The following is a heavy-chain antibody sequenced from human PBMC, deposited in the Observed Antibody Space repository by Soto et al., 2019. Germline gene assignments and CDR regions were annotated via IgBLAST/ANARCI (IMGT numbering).Heavy chain of an antibody. CDR3: ARHMTDDYGGNLPYFDY. Sequence: PSETLSLTCAVSGDSISSYYCMWIRQPPGKGLESIGYLYYGRSANYNPSLKSRVTLSVDTSTNQCSLTLSSMTAEDTAVYYCARHMTDDYGGNLPYFDYWGQGTLVTVSS. V-gene: IGHV4-59*01. CDR2: LYYGRSA. CDR1: GDSISSYY. J-gene: IGHJ4*02. D-gene: IGHD4-17*01.